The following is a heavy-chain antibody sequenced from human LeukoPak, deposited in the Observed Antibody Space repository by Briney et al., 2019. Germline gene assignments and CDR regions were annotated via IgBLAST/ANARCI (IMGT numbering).Heavy chain of an antibody. J-gene: IGHJ5*02. Sequence: PSETLSLTCAASGGSISSGGYSWSWIRQPPGKGLEWIGYIYHSGSTYYNPSLKSRVTISVDRSKNQFSLKLSSVTAADTAVYYCASRGIAAAGTFGGNWFDPWGQGTLVTVSS. CDR2: IYHSGST. CDR1: GGSISSGGYS. V-gene: IGHV4-30-2*01. D-gene: IGHD6-13*01. CDR3: ASRGIAAAGTFGGNWFDP.